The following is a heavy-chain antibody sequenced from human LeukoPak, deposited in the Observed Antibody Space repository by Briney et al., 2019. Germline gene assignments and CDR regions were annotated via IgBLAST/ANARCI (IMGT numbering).Heavy chain of an antibody. CDR2: INHSGSP. CDR3: ARAGYDSSGYPQRYYFDY. CDR1: GGSFSGYY. J-gene: IGHJ4*02. V-gene: IGHV4-34*01. Sequence: SETLSLTCAVYGGSFSGYYWSWIRQPPGKGREWIGEINHSGSPNYNPSLKSRVTISVDTSKNQFSLKLSSVTAADTAVYYCARAGYDSSGYPQRYYFDYWGQGTLVTVSS. D-gene: IGHD3-22*01.